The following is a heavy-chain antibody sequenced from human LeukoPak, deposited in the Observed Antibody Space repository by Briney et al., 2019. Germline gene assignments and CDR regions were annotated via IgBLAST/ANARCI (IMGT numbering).Heavy chain of an antibody. CDR2: ISGRGGST. Sequence: GGPLRLSCAASGFTFSSYAMSWVRQAPGKGLEWVSAISGRGGSTYYADSVKGRFTISRDNSKNTLYLQMNSLRAEDTAVYYCAKDAIVVVPAAPRWFDPWGQGTLVTVSS. V-gene: IGHV3-23*01. CDR3: AKDAIVVVPAAPRWFDP. CDR1: GFTFSSYA. D-gene: IGHD2-2*01. J-gene: IGHJ5*02.